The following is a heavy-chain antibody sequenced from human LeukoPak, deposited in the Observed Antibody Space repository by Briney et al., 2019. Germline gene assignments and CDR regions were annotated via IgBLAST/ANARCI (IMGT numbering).Heavy chain of an antibody. V-gene: IGHV3-23*01. CDR3: ARDYYDTSGYYRHDY. J-gene: IGHJ4*02. CDR2: ISGSGGST. CDR1: GFTLSSYA. Sequence: GGSLRLSCVTSGFTLSSYAMSWVRQAPGKGPEWVSRISGSGGSTYYADSVKGRFTISRDISKNAVYLQMNNLRAEDTAVYYCARDYYDTSGYYRHDYWAQGTLVTVSS. D-gene: IGHD3-22*01.